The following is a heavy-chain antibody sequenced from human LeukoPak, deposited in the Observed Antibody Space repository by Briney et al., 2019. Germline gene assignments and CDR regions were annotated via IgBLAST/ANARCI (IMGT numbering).Heavy chain of an antibody. Sequence: ASVTVSCKVSGYTLTKLSIHWVRQAPGKGLEWMGGFDPEDGETIYAQKFQGRVTMTEDTSTDTAYMELSSLRSEDTAVYYCATGGSSSWYAYWGQGTLVTVSS. D-gene: IGHD6-13*01. CDR2: FDPEDGET. V-gene: IGHV1-24*01. CDR3: ATGGSSSWYAY. J-gene: IGHJ4*02. CDR1: GYTLTKLS.